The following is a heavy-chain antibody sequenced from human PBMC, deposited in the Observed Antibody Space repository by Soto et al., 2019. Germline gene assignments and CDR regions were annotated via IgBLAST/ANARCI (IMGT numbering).Heavy chain of an antibody. CDR1: GGSISSSSYY. CDR2: IYYSGST. Sequence: SETLSLTCTVSGGSISSSSYYWGWIRQPPGKGLEWIGSIYYSGSTYYNPSLKSRVTISVDTSKNQFSLKLSSVTAADTAVYYCARREYYYGSGIDPWGQGTLVTVSS. V-gene: IGHV4-39*01. CDR3: ARREYYYGSGIDP. J-gene: IGHJ5*02. D-gene: IGHD3-10*01.